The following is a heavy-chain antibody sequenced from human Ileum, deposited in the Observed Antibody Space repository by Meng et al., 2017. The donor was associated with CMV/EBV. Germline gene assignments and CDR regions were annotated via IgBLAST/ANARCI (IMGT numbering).Heavy chain of an antibody. CDR2: IGQSDSTT. Sequence: GESLKISCEASGFTFSSYEMSWVRQTPGKGLEWISYIGQSDSTTYYADSVKGRFTISRDNVKSSLYLLMESLRPEDTAVYYCARGGSGSYFLRYFDYFGQGALVTVSS. V-gene: IGHV3-48*03. CDR1: GFTFSSYE. CDR3: ARGGSGSYFLRYFDY. J-gene: IGHJ4*02. D-gene: IGHD2/OR15-2a*01.